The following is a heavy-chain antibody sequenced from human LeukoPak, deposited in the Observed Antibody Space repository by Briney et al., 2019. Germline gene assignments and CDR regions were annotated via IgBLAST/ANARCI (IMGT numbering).Heavy chain of an antibody. CDR2: ISSSSSYI. Sequence: PGGSLRLSCAASGFTFSSYSMNWVRQAPGKGLEWVSSISSSSSYIYYADSVKGRFTISRDNAKNSLYLQMNSLRVEDTAVYYCARDISSTVTTLWGQGTLVTVSS. CDR1: GFTFSSYS. D-gene: IGHD4-17*01. CDR3: ARDISSTVTTL. V-gene: IGHV3-21*01. J-gene: IGHJ4*02.